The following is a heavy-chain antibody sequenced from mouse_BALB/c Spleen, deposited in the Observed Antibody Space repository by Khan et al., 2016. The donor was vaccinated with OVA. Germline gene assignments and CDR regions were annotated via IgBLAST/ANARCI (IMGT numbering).Heavy chain of an antibody. CDR3: ARDRIDY. CDR1: GYTFTSYW. V-gene: IGHV1-7*01. J-gene: IGHJ2*01. Sequence: VELVESGAELAKPGASVKMSCKASGYTFTSYWMHWVKQRPGPGLEWIGYINPSAGYTDYNQKFKDKATLTADKSSSTAYMQLNSLTSEDSAVYYCARDRIDYWGQGTTLTVSS. CDR2: INPSAGYT.